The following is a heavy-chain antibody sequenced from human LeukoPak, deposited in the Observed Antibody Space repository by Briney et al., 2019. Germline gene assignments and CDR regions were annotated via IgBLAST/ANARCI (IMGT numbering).Heavy chain of an antibody. D-gene: IGHD3-10*01. CDR2: IYYSGST. V-gene: IGHV4-39*01. J-gene: IGHJ4*02. CDR3: ARTRYYYNSRSYGAPYYFDY. Sequence: SETLSLTCAVSGGSICSNSYYWGWIRQPPGKGLEWIGSIYYSGSTYYNPSLKSRVTISVDTSKNQFSLKLSSVTAADTAVYYCARTRYYYNSRSYGAPYYFDYWGQGTLVTVSS. CDR1: GGSICSNSYY.